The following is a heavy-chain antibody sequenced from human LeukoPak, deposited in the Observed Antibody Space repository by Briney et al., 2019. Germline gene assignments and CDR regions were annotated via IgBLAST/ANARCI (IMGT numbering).Heavy chain of an antibody. Sequence: SETLTLTCTVSGGSVNYYYMSWIRQPPGKGLDWICYIRSTGENHDSPSVRVRVAMSVATYKNQLSLKLNSVTAAATAVYYCAGGLKWLSFDCWGQGTPVTVSS. CDR2: IRSTGEN. V-gene: IGHV4-59*02. CDR1: GGSVNYYY. CDR3: AGGLKWLSFDC. D-gene: IGHD6-19*01. J-gene: IGHJ4*02.